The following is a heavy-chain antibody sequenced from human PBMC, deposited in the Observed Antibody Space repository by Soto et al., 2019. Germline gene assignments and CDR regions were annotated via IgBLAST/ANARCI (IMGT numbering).Heavy chain of an antibody. CDR2: ISYDGSNK. J-gene: IGHJ4*01. V-gene: IGHV3-30-3*01. D-gene: IGHD3-22*01. Sequence: GGSLRLSCAASGFTFSSYAMHWVRQAPGKGLEWVAVISYDGSNKYYADSVKGRFTISRDNSKNTLYLQMNSLRAEDTAVYYCARGDPYSDSSGSVDYWGHGTLVIVSS. CDR1: GFTFSSYA. CDR3: ARGDPYSDSSGSVDY.